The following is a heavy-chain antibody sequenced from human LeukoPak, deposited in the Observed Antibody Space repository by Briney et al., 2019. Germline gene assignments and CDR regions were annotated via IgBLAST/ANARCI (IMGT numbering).Heavy chain of an antibody. J-gene: IGHJ5*02. Sequence: PSETLSLTCTVSGGSINNSNYYWGWIRQPPGKGLEWIGSIYYSVSTYYNPSLKSRVTISVDTSKNQFSPKLSSVTAAGTAVYYCARGLLFSWFDPWGQGTLVTVSS. V-gene: IGHV4-39*07. CDR3: ARGLLFSWFDP. D-gene: IGHD2-21*02. CDR2: IYYSVST. CDR1: GGSINNSNYY.